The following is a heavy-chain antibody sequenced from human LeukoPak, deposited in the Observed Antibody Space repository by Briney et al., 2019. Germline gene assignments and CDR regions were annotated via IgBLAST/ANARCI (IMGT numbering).Heavy chain of an antibody. CDR1: GGSISSSSYY. Sequence: KPSETLSLTCTVSGGSISSSSYYWGWIRQPPGKGLEWIGSIYYSGSTYYNPSLKSRATISVDTAKNQFPLKLSSVTAADTAVYYCARPAYYDGQDFDYWGQGTLVTVSS. D-gene: IGHD3-22*01. CDR2: IYYSGST. V-gene: IGHV4-39*01. J-gene: IGHJ4*02. CDR3: ARPAYYDGQDFDY.